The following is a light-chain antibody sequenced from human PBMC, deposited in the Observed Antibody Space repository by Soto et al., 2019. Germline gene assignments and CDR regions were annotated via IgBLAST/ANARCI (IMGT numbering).Light chain of an antibody. Sequence: EIVMTQSPATLSVSPGERATLSCRASQSVSSNLAWYQQKLGQAPRLLIYGAFTRATGIPARFSGSGSGTEFTLTISSLRSEDFAVYYCQQYNNWPSITFGQGTRLEIK. CDR1: QSVSSN. V-gene: IGKV3-15*01. J-gene: IGKJ5*01. CDR3: QQYNNWPSIT. CDR2: GAF.